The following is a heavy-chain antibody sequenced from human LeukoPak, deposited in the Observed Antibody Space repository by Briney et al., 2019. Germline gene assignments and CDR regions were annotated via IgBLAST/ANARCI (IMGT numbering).Heavy chain of an antibody. CDR2: IVAGSGNT. CDR3: AAGLGESSGYYYVFGLS. D-gene: IGHD3-22*01. J-gene: IGHJ5*02. Sequence: ASVKVSCKATGFTFTSSAVQWVRQARGQRLEWIGWIVAGSGNTNYAQKFQERVTISRDMSTSTAYMELSSLRSEDTAVYYCAAGLGESSGYYYVFGLSWGQGTLVTVSS. V-gene: IGHV1-58*01. CDR1: GFTFTSSA.